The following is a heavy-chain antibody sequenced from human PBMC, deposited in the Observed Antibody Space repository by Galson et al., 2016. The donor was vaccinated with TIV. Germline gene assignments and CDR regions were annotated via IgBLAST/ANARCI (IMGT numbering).Heavy chain of an antibody. CDR1: GFTFDFYA. CDR3: AKRKNYGGDAFED. D-gene: IGHD2-21*01. V-gene: IGHV3-23*01. Sequence: SLRLSCAASGFTFDFYAMSWARQAPGQGLEWVSGISGSGGITYFADSVKGRFTISRDNSRNTLFLQMHSLRVEDTAVYYCAKRKNYGGDAFEDWGQGTLVTVSS. CDR2: ISGSGGIT. J-gene: IGHJ3*01.